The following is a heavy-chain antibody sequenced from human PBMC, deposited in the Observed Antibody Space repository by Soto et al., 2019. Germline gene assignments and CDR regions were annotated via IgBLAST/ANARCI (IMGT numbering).Heavy chain of an antibody. J-gene: IGHJ4*02. D-gene: IGHD3-10*01. V-gene: IGHV3-23*01. CDR2: ISYSGTNT. Sequence: GGSLRLSCAASGFTFNDCVMSWVRQAPGKGLEWVSGISYSGTNTYYADSVKGRFTTSRDNSMNTVYLEMDSLRAEDTAVYYCAKSVASASYRANYVDWWGQGTLVTVSS. CDR3: AKSVASASYRANYVDW. CDR1: GFTFNDCV.